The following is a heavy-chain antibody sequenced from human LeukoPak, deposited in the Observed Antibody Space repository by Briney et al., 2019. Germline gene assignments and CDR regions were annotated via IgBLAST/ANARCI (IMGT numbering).Heavy chain of an antibody. Sequence: GSLRLSCAASGFTVSSNYMSWVRQAPGKGLEWVSVIYSGGSTYYADSVKGRFTISRDNSKNTLYLQMNSLRAEDTAVYYCSIFGVVTPFDPWGQGTLVTVSS. V-gene: IGHV3-53*01. CDR3: SIFGVVTPFDP. CDR2: IYSGGST. J-gene: IGHJ5*02. D-gene: IGHD3-3*01. CDR1: GFTVSSNY.